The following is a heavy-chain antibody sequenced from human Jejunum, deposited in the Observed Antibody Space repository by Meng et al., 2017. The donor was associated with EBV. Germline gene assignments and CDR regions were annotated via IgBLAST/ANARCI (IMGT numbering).Heavy chain of an antibody. CDR1: GGSFNYDS. CDR3: ARKAVPGTFARPKFDY. J-gene: IGHJ4*02. Sequence: VPLQQWGPGLLKPSQTRAPTCAVYGGSFNYDSWPCIRQPPGKGLEWIGEIIHSGSTNYDPSLKIRVTISVDRSKNQFSLKLTSVTAADTAVYYCARKAVPGTFARPKFDYWGQGTLVTVSS. CDR2: IIHSGST. V-gene: IGHV4-34*12. D-gene: IGHD6-19*01.